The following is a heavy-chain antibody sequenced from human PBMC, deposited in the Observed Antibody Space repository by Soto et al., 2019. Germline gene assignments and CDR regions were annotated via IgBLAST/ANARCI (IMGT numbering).Heavy chain of an antibody. CDR1: GCSVSSGSYY. V-gene: IGHV4-61*01. CDR2: IYYSGST. CDR3: ARYGDYDSYYYGMDV. D-gene: IGHD4-17*01. Sequence: SETLSLTCTVSGCSVSSGSYYWSWIRQPPGKGLEWIGYIYYSGSTNYNPSLKSRVTISVDTSKNQFSLKLSSVTAADTTVYYCARYGDYDSYYYGMDVWGQGTTVTVSS. J-gene: IGHJ6*02.